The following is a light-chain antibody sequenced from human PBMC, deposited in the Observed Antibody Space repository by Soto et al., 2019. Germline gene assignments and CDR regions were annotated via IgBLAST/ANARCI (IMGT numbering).Light chain of an antibody. CDR2: DVS. J-gene: IGLJ1*01. Sequence: SALTQPPSVSGSPGQSVTISCTGTSSDVGSYNGVSWYQQPPGTAPKLMIYDVSNRPSGVPDRFSGSKSGNTASLTIPGLQAEDEGDYYCSSYTSSSTYVLGTGTKVTVL. CDR1: SSDVGSYNG. V-gene: IGLV2-18*02. CDR3: SSYTSSSTYV.